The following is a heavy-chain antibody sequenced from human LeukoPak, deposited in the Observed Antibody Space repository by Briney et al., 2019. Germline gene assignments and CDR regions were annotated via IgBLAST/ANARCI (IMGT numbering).Heavy chain of an antibody. J-gene: IGHJ5*02. D-gene: IGHD6-19*01. CDR3: AKSRGIYDNSGWRTYGS. Sequence: GGSLRLSCAASGFTFNIETMSWVRQAPGKGLEWVSVISENGGSTYYADSVKGRFTISRDNSKNTLYLQMNSLRVEDTAIYYCAKSRGIYDNSGWRTYGSWGQGILVTVSS. CDR1: GFTFNIET. CDR2: ISENGGST. V-gene: IGHV3-23*01.